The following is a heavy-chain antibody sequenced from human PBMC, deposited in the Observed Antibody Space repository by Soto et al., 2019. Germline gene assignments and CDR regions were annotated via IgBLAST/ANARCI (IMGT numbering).Heavy chain of an antibody. Sequence: GGSLILSCAASGFTFSSYGMHWVRQAPGKGLEWVAVISYDGSNKYYADSVKGRFTISRDNSKNTLYLQMNSLRAEDTAVYYCAKESYYYDSSGSKFDYWGQGTLVTV. V-gene: IGHV3-30*18. CDR1: GFTFSSYG. CDR3: AKESYYYDSSGSKFDY. CDR2: ISYDGSNK. J-gene: IGHJ4*02. D-gene: IGHD3-22*01.